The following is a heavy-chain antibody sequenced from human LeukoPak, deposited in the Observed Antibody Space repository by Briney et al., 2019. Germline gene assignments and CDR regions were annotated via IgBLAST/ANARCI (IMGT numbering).Heavy chain of an antibody. Sequence: PSETLSLTCAVSGGSISSGGYSWSWIRQPPGKGLEWIGYIYHSGSTYYNPSLKSRVTISVDRSKNQFSLKLSSVTAADTAVYYCARGSDYGDWYFDLWGRGTLVTVSS. D-gene: IGHD4-17*01. J-gene: IGHJ2*01. CDR2: IYHSGST. CDR3: ARGSDYGDWYFDL. V-gene: IGHV4-30-2*01. CDR1: GGSISSGGYS.